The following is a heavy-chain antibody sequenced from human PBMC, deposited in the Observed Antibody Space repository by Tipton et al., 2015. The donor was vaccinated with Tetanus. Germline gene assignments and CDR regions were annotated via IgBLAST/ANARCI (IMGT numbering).Heavy chain of an antibody. D-gene: IGHD2-21*02. V-gene: IGHV4-39*01. CDR3: ARTADNWFDP. CDR1: GGSISSGTFY. CDR2: IYSYNGHT. J-gene: IGHJ5*02. Sequence: TLSLTCTVSGGSISSGTFYWDWIRQTPGKGLEWIGNIYSYNGHTLQNPSPQSRVTISLDKSKNQFSMKLRFVTAADTAIYYCARTADNWFDPWGQGTLVTVSS.